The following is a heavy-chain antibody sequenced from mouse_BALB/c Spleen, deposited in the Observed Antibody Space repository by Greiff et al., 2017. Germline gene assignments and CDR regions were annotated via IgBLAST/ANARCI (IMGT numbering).Heavy chain of an antibody. D-gene: IGHD1-1*02. Sequence: VKLVESGAELVRPGSSVKISCKASGYAFSSYWMNWVKQRPGQGLEWIGQIYPGDGDTNYNGKFKGKATLTADKSSSTAYMQLSSLTSEDSAVYFCAREGGNYFDYWGQGTTLTVSS. J-gene: IGHJ2*01. CDR2: IYPGDGDT. V-gene: IGHV1-80*01. CDR3: AREGGNYFDY. CDR1: GYAFSSYW.